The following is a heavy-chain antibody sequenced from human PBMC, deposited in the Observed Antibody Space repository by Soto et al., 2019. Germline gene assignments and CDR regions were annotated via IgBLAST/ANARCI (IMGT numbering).Heavy chain of an antibody. CDR2: IYYSGST. V-gene: IGHV4-59*01. J-gene: IGHJ4*02. CDR3: ARDRISDCSGGSCYSGGLGY. CDR1: GGSISSYY. Sequence: QVQLQESGPGLVKPSETLSLTCTVSGGSISSYYWSWIRQPPGKGLEWIGYIYYSGSTNYNPSLKSRVTISVDTSKNQFSLKLSSVTAADTAVYYCARDRISDCSGGSCYSGGLGYWGQGTLVTVSS. D-gene: IGHD2-15*01.